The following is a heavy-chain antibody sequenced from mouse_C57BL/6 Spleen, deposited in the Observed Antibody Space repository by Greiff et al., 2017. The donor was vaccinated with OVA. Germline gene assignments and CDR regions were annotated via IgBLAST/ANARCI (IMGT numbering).Heavy chain of an antibody. CDR3: ARPTGRYWYFDV. CDR2: ISNGGGST. CDR1: GFTFSDYY. J-gene: IGHJ1*03. V-gene: IGHV5-12*01. D-gene: IGHD4-1*02. Sequence: EVQRVESGGGLVQPGGSLKLSCAASGFTFSDYYMYWVRQTPEKRLEWVAYISNGGGSTYYPDTVKGRFTISRDNAKNTLYLQMSRLKSEDTAMYYCARPTGRYWYFDVWGTGTTVTVSS.